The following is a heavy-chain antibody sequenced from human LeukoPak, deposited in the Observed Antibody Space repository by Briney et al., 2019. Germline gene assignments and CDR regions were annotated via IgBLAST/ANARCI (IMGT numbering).Heavy chain of an antibody. D-gene: IGHD2-15*01. CDR2: IIPIFGTA. CDR3: AISPVGFAFDI. CDR1: GGTFSSYA. V-gene: IGHV1-69*05. Sequence: GASVKVSCKASGGTFSSYAISWVRQAPGQGLEWMGGIIPIFGTANYAQKLQGRVTMTTDTSTSTAYMELRSLRSDDTAVYYCAISPVGFAFDIWGQGTMVTVSS. J-gene: IGHJ3*02.